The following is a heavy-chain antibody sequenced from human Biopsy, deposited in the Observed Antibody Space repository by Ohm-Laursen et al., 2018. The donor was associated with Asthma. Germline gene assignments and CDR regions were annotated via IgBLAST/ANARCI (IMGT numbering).Heavy chain of an antibody. V-gene: IGHV1-69*13. Sequence: SVKVSCKASGYTFTSYYMHWVRQAPGQGLEWMGGIIPIFGTANYAQKFQGRVTITADESTSTAYMELSSLRSEDTAVYYCARGQKSAGDRWFDPWGQGALVTVSS. CDR1: GYTFTSYY. J-gene: IGHJ5*02. CDR3: ARGQKSAGDRWFDP. CDR2: IIPIFGTA. D-gene: IGHD6-13*01.